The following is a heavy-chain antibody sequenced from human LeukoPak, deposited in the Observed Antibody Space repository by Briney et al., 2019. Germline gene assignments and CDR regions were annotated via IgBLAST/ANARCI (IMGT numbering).Heavy chain of an antibody. CDR2: ISGSGGST. Sequence: AGGSLRLSCAASEFTFSNYAISWVRQAPGKGLKWVSLISGSGGSTYYADSVKGRFTISRDNSKNTLYLQMDSLRAEDTAVYYCAKDVRVGEYYGSGTYFDCWGQGTLDTVSS. J-gene: IGHJ4*02. CDR3: AKDVRVGEYYGSGTYFDC. V-gene: IGHV3-23*01. CDR1: EFTFSNYA. D-gene: IGHD3-10*01.